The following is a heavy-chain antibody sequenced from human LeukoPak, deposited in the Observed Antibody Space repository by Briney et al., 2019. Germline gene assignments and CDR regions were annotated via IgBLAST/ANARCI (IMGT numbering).Heavy chain of an antibody. Sequence: SETLSLTCTVSGASISSSSYYWGWIRQPPGKGLEWIGSIYYSWSTYYTASLKSRVTISVDTSKNQFSLKLSSVTAADTAVYYCARHQIVYYGMDVWGQGTTVTVSS. CDR3: ARHQIVYYGMDV. D-gene: IGHD2-21*01. V-gene: IGHV4-39*01. CDR2: IYYSWST. J-gene: IGHJ6*02. CDR1: GASISSSSYY.